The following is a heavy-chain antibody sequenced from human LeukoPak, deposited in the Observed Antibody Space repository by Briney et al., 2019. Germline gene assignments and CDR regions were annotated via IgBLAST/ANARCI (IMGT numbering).Heavy chain of an antibody. Sequence: GGSLRLSCAASGFTFNTYTMNWVRQAPGKGLEWVSSITASSTAIYSADSVKGRFTISRDNAKNFLYLQMNSLRAEDTAVYYCARTYYDILTGYNPYFDYRGQGILVTVSS. CDR2: ITASSTAI. J-gene: IGHJ4*02. D-gene: IGHD3-9*01. CDR3: ARTYYDILTGYNPYFDY. CDR1: GFTFNTYT. V-gene: IGHV3-21*01.